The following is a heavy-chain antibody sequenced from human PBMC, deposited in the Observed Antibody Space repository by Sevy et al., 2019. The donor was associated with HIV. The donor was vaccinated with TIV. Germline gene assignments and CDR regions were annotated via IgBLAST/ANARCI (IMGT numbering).Heavy chain of an antibody. V-gene: IGHV3-23*01. CDR2: ISGSGGST. Sequence: GGSLRLSCAASGFTFSSYAMSWVRQAPGKGLEWVSAISGSGGSTYYADSVKGRFTISRDNSKNTLYLQMNSLRAEDTAVYYCAKEVNGWQIYYYYGMDVWGQGTTVTVSS. D-gene: IGHD2-15*01. CDR3: AKEVNGWQIYYYYGMDV. J-gene: IGHJ6*02. CDR1: GFTFSSYA.